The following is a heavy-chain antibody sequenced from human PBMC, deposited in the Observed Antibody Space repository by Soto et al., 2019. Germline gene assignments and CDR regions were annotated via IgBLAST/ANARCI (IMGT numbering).Heavy chain of an antibody. CDR1: GFSLNTSAVG. CDR3: SHVLGYCSSVTCYHSVDYMDV. V-gene: IGHV2-5*02. CDR2: VYWVDDK. Sequence: QITLKESGPTLVKPTQPLTLTCTFSGFSLNTSAVGVGWIRQPPGKALEWLALVYWVDDKLYSPSLKSRLTITKDTSKNLVVLTMTNMDPVDTATYFCSHVLGYCSSVTCYHSVDYMDVWGKGTTVTVSS. D-gene: IGHD2-15*01. J-gene: IGHJ6*03.